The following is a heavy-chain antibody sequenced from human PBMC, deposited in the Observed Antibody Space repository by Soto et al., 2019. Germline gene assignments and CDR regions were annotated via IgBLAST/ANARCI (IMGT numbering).Heavy chain of an antibody. D-gene: IGHD6-19*01. CDR2: ISHLGAT. V-gene: IGHV4-39*01. Sequence: SETLSLTCTVSGASLSIGPYTWGWIRQSPERGLEWIATISHLGATYYNASLANRVTISLDTFKKQISLKLTSVAAADTAVYFCVRLPPGWPNWVDPWGPGSLVTVSS. J-gene: IGHJ5*02. CDR1: GASLSIGPYT. CDR3: VRLPPGWPNWVDP.